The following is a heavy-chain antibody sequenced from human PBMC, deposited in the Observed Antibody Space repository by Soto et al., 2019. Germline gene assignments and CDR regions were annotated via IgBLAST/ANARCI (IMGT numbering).Heavy chain of an antibody. V-gene: IGHV4-59*01. Sequence: QVQLQESGPGLVKPSETLSLTCTVSGGSISSYYWSWIRQPPGKGLEWIGYIYYSGSTNYNPSLKSRVTISVDTSKNQFSLKLSSVTAADTAVYYCARDPGYYGSGRYFDLWGRGTLVTVSS. CDR1: GGSISSYY. D-gene: IGHD3-10*01. CDR2: IYYSGST. J-gene: IGHJ2*01. CDR3: ARDPGYYGSGRYFDL.